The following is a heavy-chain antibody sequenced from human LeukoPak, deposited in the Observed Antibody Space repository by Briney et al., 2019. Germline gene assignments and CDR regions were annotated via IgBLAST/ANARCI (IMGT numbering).Heavy chain of an antibody. Sequence: SETLSLTCTVSGGSISSYYWSWIRQPPGKGLEWIAYMYYSGSTNNNPSLKSRVTISVDTPKNQFSLKLSSVTAADTAVYYCAREGSRSRGFFSWDYWGQGTLVTVSS. CDR2: MYYSGST. D-gene: IGHD1-26*01. CDR3: AREGSRSRGFFSWDY. CDR1: GGSISSYY. J-gene: IGHJ4*02. V-gene: IGHV4-59*01.